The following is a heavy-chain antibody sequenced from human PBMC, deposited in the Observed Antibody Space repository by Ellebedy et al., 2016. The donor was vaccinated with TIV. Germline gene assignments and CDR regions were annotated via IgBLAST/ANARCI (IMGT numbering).Heavy chain of an antibody. CDR1: GFGFGVYG. D-gene: IGHD3-10*01. J-gene: IGHJ6*02. CDR3: ARDRGMVWGVLVSDYGLDV. Sequence: GESLKISCAASGFGFGVYGMVWVRQAPGKGLACVAMTWFDRTKEFYGDSVKGRFTISRDNSKNMLYLEMSSVRDEDTAVYYCARDRGMVWGVLVSDYGLDVWGQGTKVIVSS. CDR2: TWFDRTKE. V-gene: IGHV3-33*01.